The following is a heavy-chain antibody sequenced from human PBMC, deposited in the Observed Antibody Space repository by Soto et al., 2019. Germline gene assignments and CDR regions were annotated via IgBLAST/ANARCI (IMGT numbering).Heavy chain of an antibody. V-gene: IGHV3-30-3*01. CDR2: ISYDGSNK. Sequence: QVQLVESGGGVVQPGRSLRLSCAASGFTFSSYAMHWVRQAPGKGLEWVAVISYDGSNKYYADSVKGRFTISRDNSKNTLYLQMNSLRAEDTAVYYCARDYLAAAGSHYYYYYGMDVWGQGTTVTVSS. CDR1: GFTFSSYA. CDR3: ARDYLAAAGSHYYYYYGMDV. D-gene: IGHD6-13*01. J-gene: IGHJ6*02.